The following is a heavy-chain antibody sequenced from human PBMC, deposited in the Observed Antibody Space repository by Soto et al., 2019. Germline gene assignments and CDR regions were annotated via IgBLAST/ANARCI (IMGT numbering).Heavy chain of an antibody. CDR1: GYSFTTYG. CDR2: ISPYNGDT. Sequence: ASVKVSCKSSGYSFTTYGISWVRQAPGQGLEWMGWISPYNGDTKYAQKLQGRVTMTTDTSTSTAYMELGSLRSDDTAVYYCAGEGGGGSYGAFDIWGQGTMVTVSS. J-gene: IGHJ3*02. V-gene: IGHV1-18*04. CDR3: AGEGGGGSYGAFDI. D-gene: IGHD1-26*01.